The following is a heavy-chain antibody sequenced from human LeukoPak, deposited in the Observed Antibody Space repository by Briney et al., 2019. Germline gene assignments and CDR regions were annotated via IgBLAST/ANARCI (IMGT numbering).Heavy chain of an antibody. CDR1: GGSISSYY. J-gene: IGHJ3*02. V-gene: IGHV4-4*07. Sequence: TSETLSLTCTVSGGSISSYYWSWIRQPAGKGLEWIGRIYTSGSTNYNPSLKSRVTMSVDTSKNQFSLKLSSVTAADTAVYYCAREEWLLHLAGSGAAFDIWGQGTMVTVSS. CDR3: AREEWLLHLAGSGAAFDI. CDR2: IYTSGST. D-gene: IGHD3-3*01.